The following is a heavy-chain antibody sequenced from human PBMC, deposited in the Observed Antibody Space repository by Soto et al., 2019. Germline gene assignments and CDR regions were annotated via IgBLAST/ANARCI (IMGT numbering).Heavy chain of an antibody. CDR1: AYSFNSYW. CDR3: ARSGYYDSSGYYGAGYYYGMDV. J-gene: IGHJ6*02. D-gene: IGHD3-22*01. CDR2: IYPGDSDT. V-gene: IGHV5-51*01. Sequence: GESLKISCKRSAYSFNSYWIGWVRQMPGKGLEWMGIIYPGDSDTRYSPSFHGQATISADKSISTAYLQWSSLKASDTAMYYCARSGYYDSSGYYGAGYYYGMDVWGQGTTVTVSS.